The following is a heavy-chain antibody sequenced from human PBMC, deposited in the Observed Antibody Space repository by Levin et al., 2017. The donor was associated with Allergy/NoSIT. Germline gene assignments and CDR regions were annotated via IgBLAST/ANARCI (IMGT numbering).Heavy chain of an antibody. Sequence: SETLSLTCTVSGGFVSSVDHYWSWIRQSPGKGLEWIGHIFSTGSTRYSPSLESRASLSVDTSKRQFSVKLELSSVTAADSAVYYCARGSSKITKKVFYYMDVWGTGTTVTVSS. D-gene: IGHD1-14*01. CDR2: IFSTGST. CDR1: GGFVSSVDHY. V-gene: IGHV4-61*08. CDR3: ARGSSKITKKVFYYMDV. J-gene: IGHJ6*03.